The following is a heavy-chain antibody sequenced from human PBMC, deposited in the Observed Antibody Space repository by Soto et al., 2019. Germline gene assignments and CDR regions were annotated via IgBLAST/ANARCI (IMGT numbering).Heavy chain of an antibody. J-gene: IGHJ6*02. Sequence: ASVKVSCKASGYTFTSYGISWVRQAPGQGLEWMGWISAYNGNTNYAQKLQGRVTMTTDTSTSTAYMELRSLRSDDTAVYYCARDTRFLEWLLSLYYYGMDVWGQGTTVTVSS. CDR1: GYTFTSYG. CDR2: ISAYNGNT. CDR3: ARDTRFLEWLLSLYYYGMDV. D-gene: IGHD3-3*01. V-gene: IGHV1-18*04.